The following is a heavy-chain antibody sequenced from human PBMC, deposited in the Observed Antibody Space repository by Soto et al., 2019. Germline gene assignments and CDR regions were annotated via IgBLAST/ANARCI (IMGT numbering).Heavy chain of an antibody. CDR1: CGSLIGYY. J-gene: IGHJ6*02. D-gene: IGHD3-3*01. Sequence: SETLSLTCAVYCGSLIGYYWGWIRQPPGKGLEWIGGINHSGSTNYNPSLKSRVTISVDTSKNQFSLKLSSVTAADTAVYYCARGKNYYDMPYGMDVWGQGTTVTVSS. V-gene: IGHV4-34*01. CDR2: INHSGST. CDR3: ARGKNYYDMPYGMDV.